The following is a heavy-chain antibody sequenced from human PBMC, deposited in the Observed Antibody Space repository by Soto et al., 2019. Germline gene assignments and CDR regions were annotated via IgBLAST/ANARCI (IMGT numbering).Heavy chain of an antibody. CDR2: IWFDGSDK. V-gene: IGHV3-33*01. J-gene: IGHJ3*02. CDR1: GFTFSSYG. Sequence: GGSLRLSCAASGFTFSSYGMHWVRQAPGKGLEWVALIWFDGSDKYYADSVKGRFTISRDNSKNTLYLQMNSLRADDTAVYYCARLYCSSTSCYSVGAFDIWGQGTMVTVSS. CDR3: ARLYCSSTSCYSVGAFDI. D-gene: IGHD2-2*01.